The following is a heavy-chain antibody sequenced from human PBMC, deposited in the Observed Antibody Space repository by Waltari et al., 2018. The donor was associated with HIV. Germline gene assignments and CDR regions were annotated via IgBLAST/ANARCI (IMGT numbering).Heavy chain of an antibody. CDR1: GFTFSSYA. V-gene: IGHV3-30*04. CDR2: ISYDGSNK. CDR3: ATDYGDSPLRY. Sequence: VQLVESGGGVVQPGRSLSLSCAASGFTFSSYAMPWVRQAPGKGLEWVAVISYDGSNKYYADSVKGRFTISRDNSKNTLYLQMNSLRAEDTAVYYCATDYGDSPLRYWGQGTLVTVSS. J-gene: IGHJ4*02. D-gene: IGHD4-17*01.